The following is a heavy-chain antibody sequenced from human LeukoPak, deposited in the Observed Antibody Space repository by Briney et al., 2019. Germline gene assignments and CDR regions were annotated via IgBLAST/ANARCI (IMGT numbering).Heavy chain of an antibody. CDR2: INSDGSST. V-gene: IGHV3-74*01. CDR3: ARAVMYSGSPTD. J-gene: IGHJ4*02. CDR1: GFTFSSYW. D-gene: IGHD1-26*01. Sequence: GGSLTLSCAASGFTFSSYWMHWVRHAPGKGLVWVSRINSDGSSTSYADSVKGRFTISRDNAKTTLYLQMNSLRAEDTAVYYCARAVMYSGSPTDWGQGTLVTVSS.